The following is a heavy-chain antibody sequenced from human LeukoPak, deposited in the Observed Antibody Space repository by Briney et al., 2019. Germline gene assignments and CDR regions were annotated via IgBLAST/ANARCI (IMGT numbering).Heavy chain of an antibody. J-gene: IGHJ4*02. V-gene: IGHV3-7*01. Sequence: GGSLRLSCTAWVFTFSSYWMTWVRQAPGKGLEWVANIRGDGSERFYVGYLKGRFTISRDNAKNSLYLQMNSLRVDDTAVYYCVREGPPQGRPWSGWYPFDFWGQGILVTVSS. CDR3: VREGPPQGRPWSGWYPFDF. CDR1: VFTFSSYW. CDR2: IRGDGSER. D-gene: IGHD3-3*01.